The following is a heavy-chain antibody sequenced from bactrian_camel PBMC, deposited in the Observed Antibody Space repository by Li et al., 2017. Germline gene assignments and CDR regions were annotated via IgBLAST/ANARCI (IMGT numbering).Heavy chain of an antibody. CDR2: IHSNGRST. J-gene: IGHJ4*01. CDR1: GFVFSAYS. Sequence: VQLVESGGALVQPGGSLRLSCAASGFVFSAYSMSWVRQAPGKGVEWVSGIHSNGRSTTYADSVKGRFTISRDNAKNTLYLQMNSLKTEDTAVYYCARGPENLWEYGYWGQGTQVTVS. V-gene: IGHV3S42*01. CDR3: ARGPENLWEYGY.